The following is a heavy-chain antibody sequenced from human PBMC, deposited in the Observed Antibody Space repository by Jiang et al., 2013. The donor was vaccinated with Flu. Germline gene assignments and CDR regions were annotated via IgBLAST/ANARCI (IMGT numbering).Heavy chain of an antibody. D-gene: IGHD3-10*01. J-gene: IGHJ6*02. CDR1: GGSISNYY. CDR3: ARVDYYGSGXSPQGMDV. V-gene: IGHV4-59*01. CDR2: VYYSGST. Sequence: SGPGLVKPSETLSLTCTVSGGSISNYYWSWIRQPPGKGLEWIGYVYYSGSTKYNPSLKSRVTISLDTPKNQFSLKLSSVTAADTAVYYCARVDYYGSGXSPQGMDVWGQGTTVTVSS.